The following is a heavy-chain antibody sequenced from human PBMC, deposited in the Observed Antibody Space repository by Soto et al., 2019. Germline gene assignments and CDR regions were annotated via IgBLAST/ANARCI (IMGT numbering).Heavy chain of an antibody. V-gene: IGHV3-48*01. J-gene: IGHJ4*02. CDR3: ARIGRLRWGDY. D-gene: IGHD4-17*01. CDR2: ISSSSSTI. CDR1: GFTFSSYS. Sequence: EVQLVESGGSLVQPGGSLRLSCAASGFTFSSYSMNWVRQAPGKGLEWVSYISSSSSTIYYADSVKGRFTISRDNAKNSLYLQMNSLRAEDTAVYYCARIGRLRWGDYWGQGTLVTVSS.